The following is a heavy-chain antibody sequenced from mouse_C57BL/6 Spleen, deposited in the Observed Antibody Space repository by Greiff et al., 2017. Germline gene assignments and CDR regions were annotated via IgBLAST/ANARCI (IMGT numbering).Heavy chain of an antibody. D-gene: IGHD4-1*01. CDR3: AGGAGTGAMDY. CDR1: GFTFSSYA. V-gene: IGHV5-4*03. J-gene: IGHJ4*01. Sequence: EVKLVESGGGLVKPGGSLKLSCAASGFTFSSYAMSWVRQTPEKRLEWVATISDGGSYTYYPDNVKGRFTISRDNAKNNLYLQMSHLKSEDTAMYYCAGGAGTGAMDYWGQGTSVTVSS. CDR2: ISDGGSYT.